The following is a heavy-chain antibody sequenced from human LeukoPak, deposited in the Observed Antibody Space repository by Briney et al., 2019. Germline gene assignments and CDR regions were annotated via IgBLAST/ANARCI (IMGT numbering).Heavy chain of an antibody. Sequence: SGTLSLTCGVSGGSVINTNWWTWVRQPPGKGLEWIGEVHLDGRTNYNPSLKSRVTISVDTSKNQFSLNLTSVTAADTAVYYCARAGSSWSFDYWGQGTLVTVSS. CDR1: GGSVINTNW. D-gene: IGHD6-13*01. V-gene: IGHV4-4*02. CDR3: ARAGSSWSFDY. CDR2: VHLDGRT. J-gene: IGHJ4*02.